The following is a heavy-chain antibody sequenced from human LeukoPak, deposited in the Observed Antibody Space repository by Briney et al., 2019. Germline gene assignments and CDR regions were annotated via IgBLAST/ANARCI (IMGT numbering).Heavy chain of an antibody. D-gene: IGHD1-26*01. CDR3: AKAPIVGATRDDY. V-gene: IGHV3-30*02. J-gene: IGHJ4*02. CDR2: IRYDGSNK. Sequence: GGSLRLSCAASGFTFSSYTMNWVRQAPGKGLEWVAFIRYDGSNKYYADSVKGRFTISRDNSKNTLYLQMNSLGAEDTAVYYCAKAPIVGATRDDYWGQGTLVTVSS. CDR1: GFTFSSYT.